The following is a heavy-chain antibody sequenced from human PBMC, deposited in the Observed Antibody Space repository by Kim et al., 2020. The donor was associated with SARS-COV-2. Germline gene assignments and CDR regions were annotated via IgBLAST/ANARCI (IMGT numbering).Heavy chain of an antibody. D-gene: IGHD3-16*01. V-gene: IGHV3-48*03. CDR2: IDRSGSSI. J-gene: IGHJ4*02. CDR3: ARDRTLRHFDY. CDR1: GFTFSNYD. Sequence: GGSLRLSCEASGFTFSNYDMNWVRQAPGKGLEWFLYIDRSGSSIYYADSVKGRFTVSRDNAKNSLYLQMSSLRAEDTAVYYCARDRTLRHFDYWGQGTLVTVSS.